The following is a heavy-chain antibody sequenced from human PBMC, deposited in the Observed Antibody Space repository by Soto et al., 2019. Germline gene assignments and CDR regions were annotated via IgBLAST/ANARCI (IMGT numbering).Heavy chain of an antibody. Sequence: QVQLQQWGAGLLKPSETLSLTCAVYGGSFSGYYWSWIRQPPGKGLEWIGEINHSGSTNYNPSLKSRVTISVDTSKNQFPLKLSSVTAADTAVYYCARGRTGNYYYYYGMDVWGQGTTVTVSS. CDR2: INHSGST. CDR3: ARGRTGNYYYYYGMDV. V-gene: IGHV4-34*01. CDR1: GGSFSGYY. J-gene: IGHJ6*02.